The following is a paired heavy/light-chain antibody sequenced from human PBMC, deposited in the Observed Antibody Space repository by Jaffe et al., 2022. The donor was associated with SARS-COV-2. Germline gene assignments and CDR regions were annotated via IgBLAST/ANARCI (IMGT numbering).Heavy chain of an antibody. D-gene: IGHD2-21*02. Sequence: EVQLVESGGGLVQPGGSLRLSCAASGFTVSTNYMTWVRQAPGKGLEWVSVIYSGGGTYTADSVKGRFTISRDTSKNTVYLQMHSLRAEDTAVYYCARSYCDCYSPYYFDSWGQGTLVTVSS. CDR1: GFTVSTNY. CDR2: IYSGGGT. V-gene: IGHV3-66*02. CDR3: ARSYCDCYSPYYFDS. J-gene: IGHJ4*02.
Light chain of an antibody. CDR2: DAS. J-gene: IGKJ1*01. CDR3: QQRSNWWT. V-gene: IGKV3-11*01. CDR1: QSVNSY. Sequence: EIVLTQSPATLSLSPGERATLSCRASQSVNSYLAWYQQKPGQAPRLLIYDASNRATGIPARFSGSGSGTDFTLTISSLEPEDFAVYYCQQRSNWWTFGQGTKVEIK.